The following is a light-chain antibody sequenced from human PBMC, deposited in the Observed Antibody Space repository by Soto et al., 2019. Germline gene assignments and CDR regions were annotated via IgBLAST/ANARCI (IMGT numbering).Light chain of an antibody. J-gene: IGKJ5*01. CDR3: QQRSNWQIT. V-gene: IGKV3D-20*02. Sequence: IVMTMYPATLSVSPGYRATLSCRAIQSATSNLAWYQHKPGQDHRLLIYSSSTRAAGIKDRFGGSGSGTDFTLTIRRLEPEDFAVYYCQQRSNWQITLGHWQRLELK. CDR2: SSS. CDR1: QSATSN.